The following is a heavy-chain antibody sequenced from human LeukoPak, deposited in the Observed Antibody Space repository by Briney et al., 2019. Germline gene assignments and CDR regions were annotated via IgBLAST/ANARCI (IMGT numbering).Heavy chain of an antibody. J-gene: IGHJ6*02. CDR1: GYTFTGYY. Sequence: ASVKVSCKASGYTFTGYYMHWVRQAPGQGLEWMGWINPNSGGTNYAQKFQGRVTMTRDTSISTAYMELSRLRSDDTAVYYCARPLRRGGLYYGMDVWGQGTTVTVSS. CDR2: INPNSGGT. V-gene: IGHV1-2*02. D-gene: IGHD5-12*01. CDR3: ARPLRRGGLYYGMDV.